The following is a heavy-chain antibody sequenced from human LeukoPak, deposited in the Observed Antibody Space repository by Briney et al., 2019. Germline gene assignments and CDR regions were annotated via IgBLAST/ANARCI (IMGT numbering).Heavy chain of an antibody. D-gene: IGHD1-26*01. CDR3: AKTVGARYYYYYMDV. Sequence: GGSLRLSCAASGFTFINYGMHWVRQAPGKGLEWVAFIQYSGNNKYYADSVKGRFTISRDNSKNTLYLQMNSLRAEDTAVYYCAKTVGARYYYYYMDVWGKGTTVTISS. CDR1: GFTFINYG. V-gene: IGHV3-30*02. CDR2: IQYSGNNK. J-gene: IGHJ6*03.